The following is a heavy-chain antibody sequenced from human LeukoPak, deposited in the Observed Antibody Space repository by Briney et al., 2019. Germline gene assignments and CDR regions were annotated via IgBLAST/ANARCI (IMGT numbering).Heavy chain of an antibody. CDR1: GGSISSGDYY. D-gene: IGHD6-19*01. CDR3: ARSYSSGWYDTYYFDY. Sequence: SETLSLTCTVSGGSISSGDYYWSWIRQPPGRGLGWIGYIYYSGSTYYNPSLKSRVTISVDTSKNQFSLKLSSVTAADTAVYYCARSYSSGWYDTYYFDYWGQGTLVTVSS. V-gene: IGHV4-30-4*01. J-gene: IGHJ4*02. CDR2: IYYSGST.